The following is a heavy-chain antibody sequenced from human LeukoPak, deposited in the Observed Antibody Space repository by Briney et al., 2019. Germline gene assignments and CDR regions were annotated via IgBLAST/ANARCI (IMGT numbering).Heavy chain of an antibody. J-gene: IGHJ4*02. D-gene: IGHD3-3*01. CDR3: ARDERLLSFLK. V-gene: IGHV3-74*03. CDR2: IHSDGIGT. CDR1: GFSFSTSW. Sequence: GGSLRLSCAASGFSFSTSWMHWVRQAPGKGLVWVSRIHSDGIGTTYADSVKGRFTISRDNSKNTLYLQMNSLRAEETAIYYCARDERLLSFLKWGQGTLVTVSS.